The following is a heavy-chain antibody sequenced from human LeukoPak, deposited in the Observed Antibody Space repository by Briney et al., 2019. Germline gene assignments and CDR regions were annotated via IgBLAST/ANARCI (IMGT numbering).Heavy chain of an antibody. D-gene: IGHD2-2*01. J-gene: IGHJ4*02. Sequence: GGSLRLSCAASGFTVSSNYMSWVRQAPGKGLEWVSVIYSGGSTYYADSVKGRFTISRDNSKNTLYLQMNSLRAEDTAVYYCARDLGCSSTSCYVTDYWGQGTLVTVSS. CDR1: GFTVSSNY. CDR3: ARDLGCSSTSCYVTDY. CDR2: IYSGGST. V-gene: IGHV3-66*01.